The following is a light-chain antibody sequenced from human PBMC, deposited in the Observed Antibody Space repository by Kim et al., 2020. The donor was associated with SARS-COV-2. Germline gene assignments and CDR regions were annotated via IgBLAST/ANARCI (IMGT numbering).Light chain of an antibody. CDR2: GKN. Sequence: LGQPVRITCQGDSLRSYYASWYQQKPGQATVLVIYGKNNRPSGIPDRFSGSSSGNTASLTITGAQAEDEADYYCNSRDSSGNHYWVFGGGTKLTVL. J-gene: IGLJ3*02. V-gene: IGLV3-19*01. CDR3: NSRDSSGNHYWV. CDR1: SLRSYY.